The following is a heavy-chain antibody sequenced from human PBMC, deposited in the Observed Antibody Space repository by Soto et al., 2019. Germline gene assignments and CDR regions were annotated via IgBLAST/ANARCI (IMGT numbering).Heavy chain of an antibody. CDR2: ISGSGGST. Sequence: EVQLLESGGGLVQPGGSLRLSCAASGFTFSSYAMSWVRQAPGKGLEWVSAISGSGGSTYYADSVKGRFTISRVNSKNTLYLQMNSLRAEDTAVYYCAKEGGAGYCSGGSCYPPLSAYNWFDPWGQGTLVTVSS. J-gene: IGHJ5*02. V-gene: IGHV3-23*01. CDR1: GFTFSSYA. D-gene: IGHD2-15*01. CDR3: AKEGGAGYCSGGSCYPPLSAYNWFDP.